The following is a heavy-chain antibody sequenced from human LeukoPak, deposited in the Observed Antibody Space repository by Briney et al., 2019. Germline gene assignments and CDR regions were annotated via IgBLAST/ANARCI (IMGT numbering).Heavy chain of an antibody. V-gene: IGHV4-59*01. J-gene: IGHJ4*02. CDR1: GDSISSYY. CDR3: ARSIAAAAPYFDY. Sequence: PSETLSLTCTVSGDSISSYYWSWIRQPPGKGLEWIGYFYYSGSTNYNPSLKSRVTISVDTSKNQFSLRLSSVTAADTAVYYCARSIAAAAPYFDYWGQGTLVTVSS. D-gene: IGHD6-13*01. CDR2: FYYSGST.